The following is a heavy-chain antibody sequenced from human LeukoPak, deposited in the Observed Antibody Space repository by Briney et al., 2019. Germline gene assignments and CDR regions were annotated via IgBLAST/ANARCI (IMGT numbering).Heavy chain of an antibody. D-gene: IGHD3-10*01. CDR1: GFTFSSYA. CDR3: AKDGGPITMPYYYGMDV. J-gene: IGHJ6*02. Sequence: GGSLRLSCEASGFTFSSYARSWVRQAPGKGLEWVSAISRSGASTYYADSVKGRFTISRDNSKNPLYLQMNSLRAEDTAVYYCAKDGGPITMPYYYGMDVWGQGTTVTVSS. CDR2: ISRSGAST. V-gene: IGHV3-23*01.